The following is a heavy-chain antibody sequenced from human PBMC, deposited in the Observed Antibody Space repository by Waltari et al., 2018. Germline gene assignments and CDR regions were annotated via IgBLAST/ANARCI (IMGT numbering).Heavy chain of an antibody. CDR3: ASSYDFWRQAAFDY. J-gene: IGHJ4*02. V-gene: IGHV4-39*01. D-gene: IGHD3-3*01. CDR2: IYYSGST. CDR1: GGSISSSRYY. Sequence: QLQLQESGPGLVKPSETLSLTCTVSGGSISSSRYYWGWIRQPPGKGREWIGSIYYSGSTYYNPSLKSRVTISVDTSKNQFSLKLSSVTAADTAVYYCASSYDFWRQAAFDYWGQGTLVTVSS.